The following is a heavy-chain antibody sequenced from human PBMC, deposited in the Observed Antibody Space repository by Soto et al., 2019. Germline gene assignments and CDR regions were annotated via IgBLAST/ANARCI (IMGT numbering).Heavy chain of an antibody. D-gene: IGHD1-1*01. CDR2: INHSGST. J-gene: IGHJ4*02. Sequence: SETLSLTCAVYGGSFSGYYWSWIRQPPGKGLEWIGEINHSGSTNYNPSLKSRVTISVDTSKNQLSLKLSSVTAADTAVYYCARVSRYNWNDAVDYWGQGTLVTVSS. CDR3: ARVSRYNWNDAVDY. V-gene: IGHV4-34*01. CDR1: GGSFSGYY.